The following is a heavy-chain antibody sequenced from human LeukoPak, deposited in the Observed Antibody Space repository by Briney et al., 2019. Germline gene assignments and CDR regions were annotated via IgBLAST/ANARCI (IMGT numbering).Heavy chain of an antibody. CDR1: GFTFSSYG. CDR2: ISGSGGST. Sequence: PGGSLRLSCAASGFTFSSYGMHWVRQAPGKGLEWVSAISGSGGSTYYADSVKGRFTISRDNSKNTLYLQMNSLRAEDTAVYYCATHSITMIVVVTLDYWGQGTLVTVSS. J-gene: IGHJ4*02. D-gene: IGHD3-22*01. V-gene: IGHV3-23*01. CDR3: ATHSITMIVVVTLDY.